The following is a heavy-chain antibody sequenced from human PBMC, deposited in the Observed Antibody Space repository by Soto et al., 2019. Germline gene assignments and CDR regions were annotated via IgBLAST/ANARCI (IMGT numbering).Heavy chain of an antibody. D-gene: IGHD6-19*01. CDR3: AKDEGYSSGWSFDY. CDR1: GFTFSIYA. V-gene: IGHV3-23*01. CDR2: ISGSGGST. Sequence: GSLRLSCAASGFTFSIYAMSWVRQAPGKGLEWVSAISGSGGSTYYADSVKGRFTISRDNSKNTLYLQMNSLRAEDTAVYYCAKDEGYSSGWSFDYWGQGTLVTVSS. J-gene: IGHJ4*02.